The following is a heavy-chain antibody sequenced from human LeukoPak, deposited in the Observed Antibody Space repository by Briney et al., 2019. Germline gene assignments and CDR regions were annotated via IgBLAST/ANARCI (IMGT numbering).Heavy chain of an antibody. CDR3: ARDFRNSYGPTSYYFDY. V-gene: IGHV3-7*04. CDR2: IKQDGSEM. CDR1: GFTFSNYW. Sequence: GGSLRLSCAASGFTFSNYWMNWVRKAPGKGLERVTNIKQDGSEMYSVDSVKGRFTISRDNAKNSLYLQMNSLRAEDTAVYYCARDFRNSYGPTSYYFDYWGQGTLVTVSS. D-gene: IGHD5-18*01. J-gene: IGHJ4*02.